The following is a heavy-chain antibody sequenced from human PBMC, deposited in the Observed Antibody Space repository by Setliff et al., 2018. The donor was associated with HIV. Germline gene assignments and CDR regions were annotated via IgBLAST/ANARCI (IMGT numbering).Heavy chain of an antibody. CDR2: ISPSDGST. CDR1: GYTFTSCY. Sequence: ASVKVSCKASGYTFTSCYIHWVRQVPGQGLEWMGIISPSDGSTSTTNAQKLQGRVTMTRDTSTSTVYMELSSLRPEDTALYYCAREVYSTSWFFGVWGQGTMVTVSS. CDR3: AREVYSTSWFFGV. J-gene: IGHJ3*01. D-gene: IGHD6-13*01. V-gene: IGHV1-46*04.